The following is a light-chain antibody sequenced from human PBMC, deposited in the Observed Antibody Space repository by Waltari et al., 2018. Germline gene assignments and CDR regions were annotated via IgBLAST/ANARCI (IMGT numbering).Light chain of an antibody. Sequence: QSALTQPASVSGSPGQSITISCAGTISDVGGYDYVSWYQHHPGTAPRLIIYEVSNRPTGVSNPFTASKSGNTASLTISGLQTEDETYFYCTSFTTRATLAFGGGTKVTVL. CDR3: TSFTTRATLA. CDR2: EVS. CDR1: ISDVGGYDY. J-gene: IGLJ3*02. V-gene: IGLV2-14*01.